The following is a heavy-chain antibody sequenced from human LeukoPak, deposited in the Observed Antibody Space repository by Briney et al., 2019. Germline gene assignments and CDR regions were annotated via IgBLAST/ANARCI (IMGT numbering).Heavy chain of an antibody. J-gene: IGHJ6*03. CDR2: MNPNSGNT. Sequence: ASVKVSCKASGYTFTSYDINWVRQATGQGLEWMGWMNPNSGNTGYAQKFQGRVTMTRNPSISTAYMELSSLRSEDTAVYYCARGPISVHYMDVWGKGTTVTVSS. CDR1: GYTFTSYD. V-gene: IGHV1-8*01. CDR3: ARGPISVHYMDV. D-gene: IGHD3-9*01.